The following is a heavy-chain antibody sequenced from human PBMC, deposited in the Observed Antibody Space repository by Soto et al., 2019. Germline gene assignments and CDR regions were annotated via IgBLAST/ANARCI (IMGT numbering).Heavy chain of an antibody. Sequence: QVQLQESGPGLVRPPETLSLTCTVSGASIRSYYWSWIRQPPGKGLEWIGFIHHSGSTNYNPSLKSRLTMSVDTSKNQFSLKLSSVTAADTAVYYCTRGDSSSWRPHFDYWGQGTLVTVSS. CDR1: GASIRSYY. CDR2: IHHSGST. V-gene: IGHV4-59*01. D-gene: IGHD6-13*01. CDR3: TRGDSSSWRPHFDY. J-gene: IGHJ4*02.